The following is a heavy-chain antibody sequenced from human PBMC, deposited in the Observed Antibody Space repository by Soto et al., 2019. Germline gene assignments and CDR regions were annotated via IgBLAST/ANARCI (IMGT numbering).Heavy chain of an antibody. CDR1: GGSFSGYY. D-gene: IGHD3-10*01. Sequence: SETLSLTCAVYGGSFSGYYWSWIRQPPGKGLEWIGEINQSGGTHYNPSLKSRVTISVDTSKNQFSLKLSSVTATDTAVYYCARGRSITMLRGAPPXYWDQGTLVTVSS. CDR3: ARGRSITMLRGAPPXY. V-gene: IGHV4-34*01. J-gene: IGHJ4*02. CDR2: INQSGGT.